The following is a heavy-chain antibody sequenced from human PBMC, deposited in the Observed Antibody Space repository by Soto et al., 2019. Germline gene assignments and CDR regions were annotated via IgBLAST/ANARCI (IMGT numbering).Heavy chain of an antibody. Sequence: QITLKESGPTVVKPTETLTLTCTFSGFSLTTSGVGVGLVRQSPGKAPEWLALLYCDDDKRYSTSLNSRLIITKDTSKNQVVLRMANVDPADTATYYCAHRVLRTVFGLVTTTSIYFDFWGPGTPVVVSS. J-gene: IGHJ4*02. D-gene: IGHD3-3*01. CDR3: AHRVLRTVFGLVTTTSIYFDF. CDR2: LYCDDDK. V-gene: IGHV2-5*02. CDR1: GFSLTTSGVG.